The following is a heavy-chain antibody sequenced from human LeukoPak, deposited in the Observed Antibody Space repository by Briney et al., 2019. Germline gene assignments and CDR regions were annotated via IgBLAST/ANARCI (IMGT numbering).Heavy chain of an antibody. V-gene: IGHV3-9*01. Sequence: SLRLSCAAPGFTFDDYAMHWVRQGPGKGLEWVSGISWNSGSIGYADSVKGRFTISRDNAKNSLYLQMNSLRTEDTALYYCAKGAGALYYYYMDVWGKGTAVTISS. CDR3: AKGAGALYYYYMDV. D-gene: IGHD1-26*01. CDR2: ISWNSGSI. J-gene: IGHJ6*03. CDR1: GFTFDDYA.